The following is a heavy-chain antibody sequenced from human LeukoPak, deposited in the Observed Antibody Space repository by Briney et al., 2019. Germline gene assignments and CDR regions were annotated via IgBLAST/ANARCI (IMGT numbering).Heavy chain of an antibody. Sequence: PGRSLRLSCAASGFTFSSYGMHWVRQAPGKGLEWVAVISNDGSSKYYADSVKGRFTISRDNSKNTLYLQMNSLRAEDTAVYYCARTMVRGVTLDAFDIWGQGTMVTVSS. CDR1: GFTFSSYG. D-gene: IGHD3-10*01. J-gene: IGHJ3*02. CDR3: ARTMVRGVTLDAFDI. V-gene: IGHV3-33*01. CDR2: ISNDGSSK.